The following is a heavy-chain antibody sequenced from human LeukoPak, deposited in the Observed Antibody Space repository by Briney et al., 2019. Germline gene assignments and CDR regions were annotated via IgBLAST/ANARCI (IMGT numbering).Heavy chain of an antibody. CDR2: IWYDGSNK. J-gene: IGHJ4*02. Sequence: GGSLRLSCAASGFTLSSYGMHWVRQAPGKGLEWAAVIWYDGSNKYYADSVKGRFTISRDSSKNTVYLQMNSLRAEDTAVYYCARGDYGSGSYPRIFDYWGLGSLVTVSS. CDR1: GFTLSSYG. V-gene: IGHV3-33*01. CDR3: ARGDYGSGSYPRIFDY. D-gene: IGHD3-10*01.